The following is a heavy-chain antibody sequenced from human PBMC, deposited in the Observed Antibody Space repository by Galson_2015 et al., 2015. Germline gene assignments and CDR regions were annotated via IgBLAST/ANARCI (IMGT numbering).Heavy chain of an antibody. V-gene: IGHV3-74*01. CDR1: GFTFRSYW. D-gene: IGHD6-19*01. J-gene: IGHJ5*02. CDR2: IKGDESQA. CDR3: ARERSSGWQKTLNDNWFDP. Sequence: SLRLSCAASGFTFRSYWMHWVRHAPGKGLVWVARIKGDESQATYADSVKGRFTISRDNAKSTLYLQMNSLSVEDTAVYYCARERSSGWQKTLNDNWFDPWGQGTLVTVSP.